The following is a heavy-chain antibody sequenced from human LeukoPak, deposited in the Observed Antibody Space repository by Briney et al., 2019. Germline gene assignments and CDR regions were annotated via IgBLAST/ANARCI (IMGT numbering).Heavy chain of an antibody. J-gene: IGHJ4*02. CDR2: ISGSGGST. D-gene: IGHD6-19*01. V-gene: IGHV3-23*01. CDR1: GFTFSSYA. CDR3: AKARCGGWCCECDY. Sequence: GGSLRLSCAASGFTFSSYAMSWVRQAPGKGLEWVSAISGSGGSTYYADSVKGRFTISRDNSKNTLYLQMNSLRAEDTAVYYCAKARCGGWCCECDYWGQGTLVTVSS.